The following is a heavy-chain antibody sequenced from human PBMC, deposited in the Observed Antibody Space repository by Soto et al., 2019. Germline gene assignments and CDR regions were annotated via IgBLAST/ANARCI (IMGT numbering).Heavy chain of an antibody. CDR2: MNPNSGNT. CDR3: AINFYDFWSGYYSEGTGVFDY. J-gene: IGHJ4*02. Sequence: ASVKVSCKASGYTFTSYDINWVRQATGQGLEWMGWMNPNSGNTGYAQKFQGRVTMTRNTSISTAYMELSSLRSEDTAVYYCAINFYDFWSGYYSEGTGVFDYWGQGTLVTVSS. D-gene: IGHD3-3*01. V-gene: IGHV1-8*01. CDR1: GYTFTSYD.